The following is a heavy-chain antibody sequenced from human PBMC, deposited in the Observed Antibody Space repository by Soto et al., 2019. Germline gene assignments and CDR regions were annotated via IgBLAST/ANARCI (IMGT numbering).Heavy chain of an antibody. D-gene: IGHD2-8*02. CDR2: IKYSGTT. J-gene: IGHJ4*02. CDR3: ARDKITGLFDY. Sequence: SETLFLTYTVSGGTISSSRFHWGWIRQPPGKGLEWIASIKYSGTTFYNPSLKSRVTLSVDTSKNQFALKLSSVTAAETAVYYCARDKITGLFDYWGQGTLVTVSS. CDR1: GGTISSSRFH. V-gene: IGHV4-39*02.